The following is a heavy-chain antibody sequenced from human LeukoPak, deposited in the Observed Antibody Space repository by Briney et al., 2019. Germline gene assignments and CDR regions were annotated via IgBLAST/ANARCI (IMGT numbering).Heavy chain of an antibody. Sequence: SETLSLTCTVSGGSISSSSYHWTWVRQPPGKGLEWIGSIYYSGTSYYNPSLKSRVTISVDTSKNQFSLRLNSVTAADTAVCYCATDSTSWPNYWGQGTLVTVSS. J-gene: IGHJ4*02. CDR1: GGSISSSSYH. D-gene: IGHD2-2*01. CDR2: IYYSGTS. CDR3: ATDSTSWPNY. V-gene: IGHV4-39*01.